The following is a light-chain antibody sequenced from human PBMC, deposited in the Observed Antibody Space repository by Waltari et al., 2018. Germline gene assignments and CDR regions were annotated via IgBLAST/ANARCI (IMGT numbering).Light chain of an antibody. CDR2: PNN. V-gene: IGLV1-44*01. Sequence: QSVLTQAPSASGTPGQRVTISCSGGSSNIGNNTVVWYQQLPGTAPKLLIYPNNNRPSGVPDRFSSSKSGTSASLAITGLQSDDEADYYCATWDDRLKRPVFGGGTKLTVL. J-gene: IGLJ2*01. CDR1: SSNIGNNT. CDR3: ATWDDRLKRPV.